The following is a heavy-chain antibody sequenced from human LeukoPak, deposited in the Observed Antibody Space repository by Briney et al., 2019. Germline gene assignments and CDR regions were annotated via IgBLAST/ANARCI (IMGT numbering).Heavy chain of an antibody. Sequence: SETLSLTCAVYGGSFSGYYWSWIRQPPGRGLEWIGEINHSGSTNYNPSLKSRVTILVDTSKNQFSLKLSSVTAADTAVYYCARQYSSSSWFDPWGQGTLVTVSS. CDR2: INHSGST. D-gene: IGHD6-6*01. V-gene: IGHV4-34*01. CDR1: GGSFSGYY. CDR3: ARQYSSSSWFDP. J-gene: IGHJ5*02.